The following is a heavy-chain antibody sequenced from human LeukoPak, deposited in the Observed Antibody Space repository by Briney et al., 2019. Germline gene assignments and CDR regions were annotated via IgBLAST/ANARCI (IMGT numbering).Heavy chain of an antibody. CDR3: VKVAKYYYGSETYYFFEH. CDR1: GFTFSSYW. Sequence: GGSLRLSCAASGFTFSSYWMSWVRQAPGKGLEWVANMKQDGTEKYYVDSVKGRFTISRDNAKNSLDLQMNSLRVEDTGIYYCVKVAKYYYGSETYYFFEHWGQGTPVTASS. J-gene: IGHJ4*02. D-gene: IGHD3-10*01. V-gene: IGHV3-7*01. CDR2: MKQDGTEK.